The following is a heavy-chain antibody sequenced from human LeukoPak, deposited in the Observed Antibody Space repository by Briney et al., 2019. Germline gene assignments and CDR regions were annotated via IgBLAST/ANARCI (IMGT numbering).Heavy chain of an antibody. CDR2: INPSGGST. V-gene: IGHV1-46*01. D-gene: IGHD6-13*01. J-gene: IGHJ6*03. Sequence: ASVKVSCKASGYTFTSYYMHWVRQAPGQGLEWMGIINPSGGSTSYAQKFQGRVTMTRDTSTSTVYMELSSLRSEDTAVYYCARDGIIAAAGNYYYYYMDVWGKGTTVTVSS. CDR1: GYTFTSYY. CDR3: ARDGIIAAAGNYYYYYMDV.